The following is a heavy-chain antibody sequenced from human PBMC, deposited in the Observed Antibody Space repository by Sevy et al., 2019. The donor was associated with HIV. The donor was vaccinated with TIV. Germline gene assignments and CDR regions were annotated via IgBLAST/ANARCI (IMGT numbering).Heavy chain of an antibody. Sequence: SETLSLTCTVSGGSISTATYYWGWIRQPPGKGLEWVGSIYYSGSTYYNPSLKSRVTLSIDTSKNQFSLKLSSVTAADTAVYYCARDVLRYFDWFRGGFDYWGQGTLVTVSS. D-gene: IGHD3-9*01. J-gene: IGHJ4*02. CDR3: ARDVLRYFDWFRGGFDY. V-gene: IGHV4-39*01. CDR2: IYYSGST. CDR1: GGSISTATYY.